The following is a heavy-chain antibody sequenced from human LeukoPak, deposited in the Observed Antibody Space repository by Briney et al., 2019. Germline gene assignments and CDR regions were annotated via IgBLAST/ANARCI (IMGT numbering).Heavy chain of an antibody. J-gene: IGHJ4*02. D-gene: IGHD3-10*01. V-gene: IGHV3-48*03. Sequence: GGALRLSCAASVFTFSNYEMNAVRQAPGKGLEWGSYISGRGSTTYYADSVQGRFTISRDNDKNSLYLEMNSLRAADTALYYCARLYGYWGSGKYHFDYWGQGTLVTVSS. CDR3: ARLYGYWGSGKYHFDY. CDR1: VFTFSNYE. CDR2: ISGRGSTT.